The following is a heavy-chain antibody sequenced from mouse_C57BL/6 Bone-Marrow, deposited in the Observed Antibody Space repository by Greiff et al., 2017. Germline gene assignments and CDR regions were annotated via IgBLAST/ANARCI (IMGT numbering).Heavy chain of an antibody. CDR2: IHPSDSVT. CDR3: AIDSSGYPFDY. Sequence: QVQLQQPGAELVKPGASVKVSCKASGYTFTRYWMHWVKPRPGQGLEWIGRIHPSDSVTNYHQKFKGKATLTGDKSSSTAYMQLSSLTSEDSAVYYCAIDSSGYPFDYWGQGTTLTVSS. J-gene: IGHJ2*01. CDR1: GYTFTRYW. V-gene: IGHV1-74*01. D-gene: IGHD3-2*02.